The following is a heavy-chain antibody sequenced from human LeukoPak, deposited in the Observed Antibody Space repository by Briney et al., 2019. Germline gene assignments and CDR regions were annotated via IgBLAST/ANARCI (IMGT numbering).Heavy chain of an antibody. CDR2: IYTSGST. V-gene: IGHV4-61*02. CDR3: ARRWYFDY. Sequence: TLSLTCTVSGGSISSGSYYWSWIRQPAGKGLEWIGRIYTSGSTNYNPSLKSRVTISVDTFKNQFSLKLSSVTAADTAVYYCARRWYFDYWGQGTLVTVSS. CDR1: GGSISSGSYY. D-gene: IGHD4-23*01. J-gene: IGHJ4*02.